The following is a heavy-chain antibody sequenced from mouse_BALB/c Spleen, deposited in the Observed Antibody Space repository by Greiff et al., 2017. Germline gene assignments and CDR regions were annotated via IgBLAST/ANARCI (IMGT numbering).Heavy chain of an antibody. CDR3: ARPYYGRAMDY. CDR1: GFTFSSYA. J-gene: IGHJ4*01. D-gene: IGHD2-10*01. Sequence: EVKLVESGGGLVKPGGSLKLSCAASGFTFSSYAMSWVRQTPEKRLEWVATISSGGSYTYYPDSVKGRFTISRDNAKNTLYLQMSSLRSEDTAMYYCARPYYGRAMDYWGQGTSVTVSS. CDR2: ISSGGSYT. V-gene: IGHV5-9-3*01.